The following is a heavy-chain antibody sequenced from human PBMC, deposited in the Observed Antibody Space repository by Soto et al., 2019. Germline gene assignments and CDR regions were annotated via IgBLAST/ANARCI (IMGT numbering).Heavy chain of an antibody. CDR3: ARNRQQVAHYYYYGFDV. V-gene: IGHV4-31*03. D-gene: IGHD6-13*01. J-gene: IGHJ6*02. CDR1: GGSISSGGYY. Sequence: SETLSLTCTVSGGSISSGGYYWSWIRQYPGKGLEWIGYIYYSGTTYYNPSLKSRLSTSVDTSKNQFSLKLSSVTAADTAVYYCARNRQQVAHYYYYGFDVWGQGTTVTVSS. CDR2: IYYSGTT.